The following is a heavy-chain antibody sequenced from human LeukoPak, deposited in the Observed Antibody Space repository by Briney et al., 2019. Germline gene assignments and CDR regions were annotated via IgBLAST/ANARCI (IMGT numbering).Heavy chain of an antibody. CDR1: GGSISSYY. CDR2: IYYSGST. CDR3: AREMYYEFWGGYFHS. Sequence: SETLSLTCTVSGGSISSYYWSWIRQPPGKGLEWIGYIYYSGSTNYNPSLKSRVTISVDTSKNQFSLKLSSVTAADTAVYYCAREMYYEFWGGYFHSWGQGILVTVSS. J-gene: IGHJ5*01. V-gene: IGHV4-59*12. D-gene: IGHD3-3*01.